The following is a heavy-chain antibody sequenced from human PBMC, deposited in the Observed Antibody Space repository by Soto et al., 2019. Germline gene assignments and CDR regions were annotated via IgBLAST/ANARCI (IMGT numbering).Heavy chain of an antibody. CDR2: IYSIGST. CDR3: RRSSRYSTDV. D-gene: IGHD6-13*01. CDR1: GSSISSSSY. V-gene: IGHV4-39*01. Sequence: QLQLQESGPGLVKPSETLSLTCTVSGSSISSSSYWSWIRQPPGKGLEWIGSIYSIGSTYYNPSLKSRVTISVDTSKNQFSLKLSSVTAADTAVYYCRRSSRYSTDVWGQGTTVTVSS. J-gene: IGHJ6*02.